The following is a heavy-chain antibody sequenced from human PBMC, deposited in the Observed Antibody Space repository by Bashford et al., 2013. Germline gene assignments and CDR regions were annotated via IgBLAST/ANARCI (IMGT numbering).Heavy chain of an antibody. D-gene: IGHD3-16*01. CDR1: GNTFTMYG. Sequence: VASVKVSCKATGNTFTMYGFSWVRQAPGQGLEWMGWVARDSDNTKISQKFHGRVDITRDTSSTMGYLELTGLTSDDTAVYYCAVWGYYYSKMGYYDSWGQGTLVTVSS. CDR3: AVWGYYYSKMGYYDS. J-gene: IGHJ4*02. CDR2: VARDSDNT. V-gene: IGHV1-18*01.